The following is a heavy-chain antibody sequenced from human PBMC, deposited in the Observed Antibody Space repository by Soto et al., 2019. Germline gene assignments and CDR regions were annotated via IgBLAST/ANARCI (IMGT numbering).Heavy chain of an antibody. Sequence: GGSLRLSCAASGFTFSSYAMSWVRQAPGKGLEWVSAISGSGGSTYYADSVKGRFTISRDNSKNTLYLQMNSLRAEDTAVYYCAKPPRYCSSTSCYAAFDYWGQGTLVTVSS. CDR2: ISGSGGST. V-gene: IGHV3-23*01. CDR3: AKPPRYCSSTSCYAAFDY. D-gene: IGHD2-2*01. CDR1: GFTFSSYA. J-gene: IGHJ4*02.